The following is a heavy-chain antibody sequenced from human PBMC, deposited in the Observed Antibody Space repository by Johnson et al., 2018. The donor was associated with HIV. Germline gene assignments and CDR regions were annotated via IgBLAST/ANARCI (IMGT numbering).Heavy chain of an antibody. J-gene: IGHJ3*02. D-gene: IGHD6-13*01. CDR3: ARVRAAAVSDAFDI. CDR1: GFNFDDYG. CDR2: INWNGGST. Sequence: EVQLVESGGGVVRPGGSLRLSCAASGFNFDDYGMTWVRQSPGKGLEWVSGINWNGGSTGYADSVKGRFTISRDNAKNSLYLQINSLRADDTALYYCARVRAAAVSDAFDIWGQGTMVTVSS. V-gene: IGHV3-20*04.